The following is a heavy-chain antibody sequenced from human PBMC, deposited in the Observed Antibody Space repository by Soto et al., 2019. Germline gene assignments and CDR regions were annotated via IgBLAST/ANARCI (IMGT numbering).Heavy chain of an antibody. J-gene: IGHJ4*02. V-gene: IGHV3-15*01. Sequence: EVQLVESGGGLVKPGGSLRLSCAASGFSFSNVWMSWVRQAPGKGLEWVGRIKSKTDGGTTDYAAPVKGRFTISRDDSKTTLYLQMNSLKSEDTAVYYCSFQESTTVTMFAYWGQGTVVTVSS. CDR3: SFQESTTVTMFAY. D-gene: IGHD4-17*01. CDR1: GFSFSNVW. CDR2: IKSKTDGGTT.